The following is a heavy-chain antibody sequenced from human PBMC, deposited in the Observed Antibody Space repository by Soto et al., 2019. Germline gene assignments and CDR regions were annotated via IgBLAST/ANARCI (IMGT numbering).Heavy chain of an antibody. CDR2: INAGNGNT. CDR1: GYTFTSYA. CDR3: ARSAHCSGGSCYFDY. J-gene: IGHJ4*02. Sequence: ASVKGSCKASGYTFTSYAMHWLRQAPGQRLEWMGWINAGNGNTKYSQKFQGRVTITRDTSASTAYMELSSLRSEDTAVYYCARSAHCSGGSCYFDYWGQGTLVTVSS. D-gene: IGHD2-15*01. V-gene: IGHV1-3*01.